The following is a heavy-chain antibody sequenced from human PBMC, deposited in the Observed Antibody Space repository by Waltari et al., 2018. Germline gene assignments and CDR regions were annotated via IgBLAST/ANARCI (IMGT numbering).Heavy chain of an antibody. J-gene: IGHJ6*02. CDR2: INHNGIR. D-gene: IGHD2-8*02. CDR3: VRLEDCSGPGGNCYSGDSFALDV. CDR1: GVSFSDYY. Sequence: QVQLLQWGAGQLQPTETLSLTCAVYGVSFSDYYWGWFRKLPGKGLEWIGEINHNGIRNYNPSLRSRVTMLIDTSRSQFSLKVNSVTAADTAVYYCVRLEDCSGPGGNCYSGDSFALDVWGQGTTVTVSS. V-gene: IGHV4-34*02.